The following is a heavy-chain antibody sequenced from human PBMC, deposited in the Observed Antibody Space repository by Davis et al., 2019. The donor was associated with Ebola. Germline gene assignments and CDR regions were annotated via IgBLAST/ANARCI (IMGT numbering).Heavy chain of an antibody. J-gene: IGHJ4*02. D-gene: IGHD6-13*01. CDR1: GYTFTSYA. CDR3: ARDLYSSPFDY. V-gene: IGHV1-3*01. CDR2: INAGNGNT. Sequence: AASVKVSCKASGYTFTSYAMHWVRQAPGQRLEWMGWINAGNGNTKYSQKFQGRVTITRDTSASTAYMELRSLRSDDTAVYYCARDLYSSPFDYWGQGTLVTVSS.